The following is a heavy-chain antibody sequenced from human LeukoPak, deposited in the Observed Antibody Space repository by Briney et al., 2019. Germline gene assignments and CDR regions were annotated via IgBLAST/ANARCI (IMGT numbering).Heavy chain of an antibody. CDR1: GFTFSSYG. J-gene: IGHJ5*02. V-gene: IGHV3-30*02. Sequence: GGSLRLSCAVSGFTFSSYGMHWVRQAPGKGLEWVAFIRYDGSNKYYADSVKGRFTISRDNSKNTLYLQMNSLRAEDTAVYYCAKDKAMYSSSWYTSDWFDPWGQGTLVTVSS. CDR2: IRYDGSNK. CDR3: AKDKAMYSSSWYTSDWFDP. D-gene: IGHD6-13*01.